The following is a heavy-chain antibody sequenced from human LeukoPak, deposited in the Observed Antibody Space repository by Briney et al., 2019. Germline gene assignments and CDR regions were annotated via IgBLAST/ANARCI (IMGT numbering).Heavy chain of an antibody. J-gene: IGHJ4*02. D-gene: IGHD6-6*01. CDR2: IYHSGST. CDR1: GGSISSSNW. Sequence: SETLSLTCAVSGGSISSSNWWSWVRQPPGKGLEWIGEIYHSGSTDYNPSLKSRVTISVDKSKNQFSLKLSSVTAADTAVYYCARVGYSSSLYFDYWGQGTLVTVSS. V-gene: IGHV4-4*02. CDR3: ARVGYSSSLYFDY.